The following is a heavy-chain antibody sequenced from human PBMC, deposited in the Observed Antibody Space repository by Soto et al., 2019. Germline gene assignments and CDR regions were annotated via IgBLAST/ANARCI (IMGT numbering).Heavy chain of an antibody. J-gene: IGHJ4*02. V-gene: IGHV3-30*18. D-gene: IGHD2-15*01. CDR3: AKRGGVVGGSEHPFVEY. Sequence: QVQLVESGGGVVQPGKSLRLSCAASGFIFSNYGMHWVRQAPGKGLEWVALISFDGKNRNYADSVKGRFTIYRDNPKNTLYLEMNSLRPEDTAFYYCAKRGGVVGGSEHPFVEYWGKGTLVTVSS. CDR1: GFIFSNYG. CDR2: ISFDGKNR.